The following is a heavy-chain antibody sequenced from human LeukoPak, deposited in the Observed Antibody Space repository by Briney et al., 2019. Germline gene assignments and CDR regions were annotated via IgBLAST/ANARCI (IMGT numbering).Heavy chain of an antibody. CDR2: IYYSGST. Sequence: SETLSLTCTVSGGSISSYYWSWIRQPPGKGLEWIGYIYYSGSTNYNPSLKSRVTISVDTSKNQFSLKLSSVTAADTAVCYCASSAEYSSPGDAFDIWGQGTMVTVSS. CDR3: ASSAEYSSPGDAFDI. D-gene: IGHD6-6*01. V-gene: IGHV4-59*01. CDR1: GGSISSYY. J-gene: IGHJ3*02.